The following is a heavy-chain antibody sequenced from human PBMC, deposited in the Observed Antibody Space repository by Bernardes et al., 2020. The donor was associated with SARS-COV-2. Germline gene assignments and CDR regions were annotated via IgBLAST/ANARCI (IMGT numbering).Heavy chain of an antibody. D-gene: IGHD1-7*01. CDR1: GDSIGGYY. CDR2: IYYTGST. Sequence: SETLSLTCSVSGDSIGGYYWSWIRQPPGKGLDWIGFIYYTGSTNYNPSLKSRVTISVDTSKDQFSLKLRSVTAADTAVYYCARTGTTTLTDFGRFDYWGQGTLVTVSS. V-gene: IGHV4-59*01. CDR3: ARTGTTTLTDFGRFDY. J-gene: IGHJ4*02.